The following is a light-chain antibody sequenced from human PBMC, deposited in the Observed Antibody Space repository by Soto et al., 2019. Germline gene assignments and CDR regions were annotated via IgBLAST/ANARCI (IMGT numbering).Light chain of an antibody. CDR1: SSNIGSNT. CDR2: SNN. V-gene: IGLV1-44*01. J-gene: IGLJ2*01. CDR3: AAWDDSLNGLV. Sequence: QSVLTQPPSASGTPGQRVTISCSGSSSNIGSNTVNWYQKLPGTAPKLLIQSNNQRPSGVPDRFSGSKSGTSASLAISGLQSEDEADYYCAAWDDSLNGLVFGGWTKLTVL.